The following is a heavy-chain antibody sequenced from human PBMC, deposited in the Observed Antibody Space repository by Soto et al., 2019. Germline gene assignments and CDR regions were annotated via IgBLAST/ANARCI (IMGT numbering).Heavy chain of an antibody. CDR2: IYYSGRT. Sequence: SETLSLTCIDSGESISSSSYYWGWIRQTPGKGLEWIGSIYYSGRTYYNPSFKSRVTISIDTSKNQFSLKLSSVTATDTAVYYCARQRTTVVTQAYFDHWGQGALVTVSS. CDR1: GESISSSSYY. D-gene: IGHD2-21*02. CDR3: ARQRTTVVTQAYFDH. V-gene: IGHV4-39*01. J-gene: IGHJ4*02.